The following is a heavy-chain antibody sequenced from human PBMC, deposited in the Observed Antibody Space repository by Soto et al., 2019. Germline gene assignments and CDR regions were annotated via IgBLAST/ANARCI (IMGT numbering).Heavy chain of an antibody. D-gene: IGHD2-15*01. CDR2: INPSGGST. V-gene: IGHV1-46*01. CDR1: GYTFTSCY. CDR3: ARSPLQVATYYYYGMDV. J-gene: IGHJ6*02. Sequence: ASVKVSCKASGYTFTSCYMHWVRQAPGQGLEWMGIINPSGGSTSYAQKFQGRVTMTRDTSTSTVYMELSSLRSEDTAVYYCARSPLQVATYYYYGMDVWGQGTTVTVSS.